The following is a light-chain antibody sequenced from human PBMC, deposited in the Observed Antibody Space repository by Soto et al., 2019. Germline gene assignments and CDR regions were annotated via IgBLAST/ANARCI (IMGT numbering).Light chain of an antibody. CDR1: QIMNIY. CDR2: AAS. Sequence: DIQMTQSPSSLSASVGDRVTISCRASQIMNIYLNWYQQKPGKAPRLLIYAASTFQGGVPSRFSGSGPGTDFTRTIRSLQPEDFVTYYCQQSYTTPWTFDQGTPVEIK. V-gene: IGKV1-39*01. CDR3: QQSYTTPWT. J-gene: IGKJ1*01.